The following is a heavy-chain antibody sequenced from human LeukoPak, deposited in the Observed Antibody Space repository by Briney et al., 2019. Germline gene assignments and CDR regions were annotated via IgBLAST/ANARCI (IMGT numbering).Heavy chain of an antibody. V-gene: IGHV3-30*18. CDR1: GFTFSSYG. CDR3: AKDSSFDY. Sequence: GRSLRLSCAASGFTFSSYGMHWVRQAPGKGLEWVAVISYDGSNKYYADSVKGRFTISSDNSKNTLYLQMNSLRAEDTAVYYCAKDSSFDYWGQGTLVTVSS. J-gene: IGHJ4*02. CDR2: ISYDGSNK.